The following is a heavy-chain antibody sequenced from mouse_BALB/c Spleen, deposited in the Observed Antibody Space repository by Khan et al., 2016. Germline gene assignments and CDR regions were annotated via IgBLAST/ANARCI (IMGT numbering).Heavy chain of an antibody. CDR2: KNTNTGEP. CDR1: GFTFTDYS. CDR3: ARRVRWYLDV. Sequence: QIQLVQSGPELKKPGETVKISCKASGFTFTDYSMHWVKQAPGKGLTWMGWKNTNTGEPTYADDFMGRFAFSLETSARTAYLQINNLKKEDTATYFCARRVRWYLDVWGAGTTVTVSS. J-gene: IGHJ1*01. V-gene: IGHV9-2-1*01. D-gene: IGHD2-14*01.